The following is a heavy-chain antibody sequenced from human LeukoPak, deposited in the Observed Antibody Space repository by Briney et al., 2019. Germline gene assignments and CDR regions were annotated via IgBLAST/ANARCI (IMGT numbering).Heavy chain of an antibody. CDR3: ARDPTTVTKGFDI. Sequence: PSETLSLTCTVSGGSISSHYWTWIRQSPGKGLEWIGCISYSGSTNYNPSLKSRVTLSVDTSKNQFSLKLSSVTAADTAVYYCARDPTTVTKGFDIWGQGTMVTVSS. V-gene: IGHV4-59*11. CDR2: ISYSGST. D-gene: IGHD4-17*01. CDR1: GGSISSHY. J-gene: IGHJ3*02.